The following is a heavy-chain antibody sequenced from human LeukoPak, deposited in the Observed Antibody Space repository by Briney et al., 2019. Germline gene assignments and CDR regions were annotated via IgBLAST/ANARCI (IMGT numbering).Heavy chain of an antibody. CDR1: GYTFTGYY. CDR3: ARPWYDYVWGSFDP. V-gene: IGHV1-2*02. J-gene: IGHJ5*02. D-gene: IGHD3-16*01. CDR2: INPNSGGT. Sequence: ASVKVSCEASGYTFTGYYMHWVRQAPGQGLEWMGWINPNSGGTNYAQKFQGRVTMTRDTSISTAYMELSRLRSDDTAVYYCARPWYDYVWGSFDPWGQGTLVTVSS.